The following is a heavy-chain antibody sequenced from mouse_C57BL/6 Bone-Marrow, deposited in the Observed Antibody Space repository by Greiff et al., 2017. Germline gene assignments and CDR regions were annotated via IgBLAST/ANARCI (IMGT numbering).Heavy chain of an antibody. CDR3: ARPLITTVVAPYFDY. CDR2: ISSGSSTI. CDR1: GFTFSDYG. J-gene: IGHJ2*01. D-gene: IGHD1-1*01. Sequence: EVKLQESGGGLVKPGGSLKLSCAASGFTFSDYGMHWVRQAPEKGLEWVAYISSGSSTIYYADTVKGRFTISRDNAKNTLFLQMTSLRSEDTAMYYCARPLITTVVAPYFDYWGQGTTLTVSS. V-gene: IGHV5-17*01.